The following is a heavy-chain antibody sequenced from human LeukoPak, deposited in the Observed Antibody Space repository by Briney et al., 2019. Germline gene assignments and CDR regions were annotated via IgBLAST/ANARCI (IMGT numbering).Heavy chain of an antibody. D-gene: IGHD6-19*01. CDR1: GGSISSYY. V-gene: IGHV4-4*07. J-gene: IGHJ4*02. CDR3: ARETEVPGGRSWDC. CDR2: IHTSGST. Sequence: SETLSLTCTVSGGSISSYYWTWIRQPAGKGLEWIGRIHTSGSTNHNPSLKSRVTMSVDTSNNQFSLKLSSLTAADTAVYYCARETEVPGGRSWDCWGQGTLGTVS.